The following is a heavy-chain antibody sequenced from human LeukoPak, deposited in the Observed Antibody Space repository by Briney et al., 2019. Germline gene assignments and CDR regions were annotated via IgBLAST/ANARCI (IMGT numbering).Heavy chain of an antibody. D-gene: IGHD3-10*01. J-gene: IGHJ4*02. Sequence: GGSLRLSCAASGFPVSSNYMNWVRQAPGKGLEWVSSISSSSSYIYYADSVKGRFTISRDNAKNSLYLQMNSLRAEDTAVYYCARDKTRPGSSSEFDYWGQGTLVTVSS. V-gene: IGHV3-21*01. CDR3: ARDKTRPGSSSEFDY. CDR2: ISSSSSYI. CDR1: GFPVSSNY.